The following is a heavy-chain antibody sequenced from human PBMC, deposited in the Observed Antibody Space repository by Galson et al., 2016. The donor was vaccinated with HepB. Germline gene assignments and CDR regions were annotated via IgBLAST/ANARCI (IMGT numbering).Heavy chain of an antibody. D-gene: IGHD5-18*01. Sequence: ETLSLTCTVSGGSISSDYWTWIRQPPGKGLEWIGYIYYSGITNYNPSLKSRVTISVDTSKKQFSLKLSSVTAADTAVYYCARDRPEGYSYGYGMDVWGQGTTVTVSS. CDR2: IYYSGIT. V-gene: IGHV4-59*12. CDR1: GGSISSDY. CDR3: ARDRPEGYSYGYGMDV. J-gene: IGHJ6*02.